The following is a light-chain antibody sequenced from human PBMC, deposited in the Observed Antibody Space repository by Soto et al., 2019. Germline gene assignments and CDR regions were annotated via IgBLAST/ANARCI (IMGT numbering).Light chain of an antibody. V-gene: IGKV1-39*01. CDR3: QQSYSIPFT. CDR1: QSIGGY. Sequence: DIQMTQSPSSLSASVGDRVTVTCRSSQSIGGYLNWYQQKPGKAPKLLMHAASTLQSGVPSRFSGSGSGTDYTLTISSLQPEDFATYCCQQSYSIPFTFGPGTKVDMK. CDR2: AAS. J-gene: IGKJ3*01.